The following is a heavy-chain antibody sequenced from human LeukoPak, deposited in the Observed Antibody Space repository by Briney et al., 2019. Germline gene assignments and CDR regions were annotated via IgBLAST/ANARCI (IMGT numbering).Heavy chain of an antibody. CDR1: GGSISSGSYY. CDR3: ARAFYGGNSYYFDF. Sequence: SETLSLTCTVSGGSISSGSYYWSWIRQPAGKGLEWIGRIYTSGSTIYNPSLKSRVTISVDTSNNQFSLKLSSVTAADTAVYYSARAFYGGNSYYFDFWGQGTLVTVSS. CDR2: IYTSGST. J-gene: IGHJ4*02. D-gene: IGHD4-23*01. V-gene: IGHV4-61*02.